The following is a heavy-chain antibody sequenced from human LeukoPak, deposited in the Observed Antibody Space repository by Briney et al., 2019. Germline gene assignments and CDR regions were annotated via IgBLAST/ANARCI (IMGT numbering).Heavy chain of an antibody. D-gene: IGHD3-22*01. CDR3: GGLKSSGYLIEY. CDR2: ISSSSSYI. Sequence: GGSLRLSCAPSGFTFSTYNMNWVRQAPGKGLGWVSSISSSSSYIYYADSVKGRFTVSRDSSKNTLYLEMSSLRVDDTAVYYCGGLKSSGYLIEYWGQGTLVTVSS. V-gene: IGHV3-21*04. CDR1: GFTFSTYN. J-gene: IGHJ4*02.